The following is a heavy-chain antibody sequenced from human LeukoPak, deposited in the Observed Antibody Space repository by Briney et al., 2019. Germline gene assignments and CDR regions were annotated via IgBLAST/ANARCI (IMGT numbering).Heavy chain of an antibody. Sequence: SETLSLTCTVSGGSISSYYWSWIRQPAGKGLEWIGRIYTSGSTNYNPSLKSRVTISVDTSKNQFSLKLSSVTAADTAVYYCASMLWFGESHDYWGQGTLVTVSS. CDR2: IYTSGST. CDR1: GGSISSYY. J-gene: IGHJ4*02. V-gene: IGHV4-4*07. CDR3: ASMLWFGESHDY. D-gene: IGHD3-10*01.